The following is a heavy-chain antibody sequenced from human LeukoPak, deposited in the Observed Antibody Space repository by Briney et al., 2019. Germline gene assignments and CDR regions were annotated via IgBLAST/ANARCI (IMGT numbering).Heavy chain of an antibody. Sequence: PGGSLRLSCAASGFTFSSHAMSWVRQAPGKGLEWVSAISGSGTGTYYADSVKGRFTISRDNSKNTLYLQMNSLRADDTAVYYCARQETSSYNGAFDIWGQGTMVTVSS. J-gene: IGHJ3*02. V-gene: IGHV3-23*01. CDR1: GFTFSSHA. CDR2: ISGSGTGT. D-gene: IGHD5-24*01. CDR3: ARQETSSYNGAFDI.